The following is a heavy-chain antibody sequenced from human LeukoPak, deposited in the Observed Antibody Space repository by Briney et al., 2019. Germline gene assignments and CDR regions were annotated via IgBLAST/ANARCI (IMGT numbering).Heavy chain of an antibody. J-gene: IGHJ4*02. V-gene: IGHV6-1*01. Sequence: SQTLSLTCAISGDSVSSNSAAWNWIRQSPSRGLEWLGRTYYRSTWYYDYAVSVRGRITVNPDTSKNQFSLQLNSVTPDDTAVYYCAREAGRGWTFDYWGQGTLVTVSS. CDR1: GDSVSSNSAA. CDR2: TYYRSTWYY. CDR3: AREAGRGWTFDY. D-gene: IGHD6-19*01.